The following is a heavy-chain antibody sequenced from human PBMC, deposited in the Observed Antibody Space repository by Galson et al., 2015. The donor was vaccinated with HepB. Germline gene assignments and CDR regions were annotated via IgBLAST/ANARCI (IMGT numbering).Heavy chain of an antibody. CDR1: GYRFTSYW. CDR2: IIPIFGTA. CDR3: ARARLEGGRVVGGFDY. D-gene: IGHD2-15*01. J-gene: IGHJ4*02. V-gene: IGHV1-69*01. Sequence: QSGAEVKKPGESLKISCKGSGYRFTSYWTGWVRQMPGKGLEWMGIIPIFGTANYAQQFQGRVTITADESTSTAYMELSSLRSEDTAVYYCARARLEGGRVVGGFDYWGQGTLITVSS.